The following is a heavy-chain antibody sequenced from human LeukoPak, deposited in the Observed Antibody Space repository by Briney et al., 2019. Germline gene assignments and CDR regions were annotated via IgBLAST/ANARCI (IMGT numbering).Heavy chain of an antibody. D-gene: IGHD5-18*01. CDR2: IRYDGSKK. J-gene: IGHJ4*02. Sequence: GGSLRLFCAASGFTFSNYGMHWVRQAPGKGLEWVALIRYDGSKKDYADSVKGRFTISRDNSKNTLHLQMNSLRAEDTAVYYCARTGDTERFDYWGQGTLVTVSS. CDR1: GFTFSNYG. CDR3: ARTGDTERFDY. V-gene: IGHV3-33*01.